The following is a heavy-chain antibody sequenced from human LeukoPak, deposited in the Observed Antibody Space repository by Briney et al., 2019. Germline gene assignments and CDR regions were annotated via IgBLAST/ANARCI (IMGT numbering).Heavy chain of an antibody. CDR2: INPSGGST. J-gene: IGHJ6*03. CDR3: ARDDLLSSTSSYYYYYMDV. V-gene: IGHV1-46*01. CDR1: GYTFTRYY. D-gene: IGHD2-2*01. Sequence: GASVKVSCKASGYTFTRYYMHWVRQAPGQGLEWMGIINPSGGSTSYAQKFQGRVTMTRDTSTSTVYMELSSLRSEDTAVYYCARDDLLSSTSSYYYYYMDVWGKGTTVTVSS.